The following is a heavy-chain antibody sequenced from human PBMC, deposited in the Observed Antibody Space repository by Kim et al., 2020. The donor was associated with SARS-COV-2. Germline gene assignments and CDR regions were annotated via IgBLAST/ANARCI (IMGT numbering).Heavy chain of an antibody. CDR1: GYTFTSYG. J-gene: IGHJ6*02. CDR3: ASESGTDYYYYGMDV. CDR2: ISAYNGNT. V-gene: IGHV1-18*01. D-gene: IGHD1-1*01. Sequence: ASVKVSCKASGYTFTSYGISWVRQAPGQGLEWMGWISAYNGNTNYAQKLQGRVTMTTDTSTSTAYMELRSLRSDDTAVYYCASESGTDYYYYGMDVWGQGTTVTVSS.